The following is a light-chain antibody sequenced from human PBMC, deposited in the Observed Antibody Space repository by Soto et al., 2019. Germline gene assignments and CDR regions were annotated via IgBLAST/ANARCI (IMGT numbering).Light chain of an antibody. CDR3: QQYNNWPRT. V-gene: IGKV3-15*01. CDR2: GAS. CDR1: QSVSNN. Sequence: DIVMTQSPATLSVSPGERATLSCRASQSVSNNLAWYQQKPGQAPRLLIYGASTRATGIPARFSGSGSGTEFTLTISSLLSEDFAVYYCQQYNNWPRTFGQGTKVEI. J-gene: IGKJ1*01.